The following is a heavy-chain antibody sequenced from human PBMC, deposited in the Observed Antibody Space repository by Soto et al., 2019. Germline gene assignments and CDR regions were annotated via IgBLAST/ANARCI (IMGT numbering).Heavy chain of an antibody. Sequence: EVQLVESGGGLVQPGGSLRLSCAASGFTVSSNYMSWVRQAPGKGLEWVSVIYSGGSTYYADSVKGRFTISRDNSKNTVESQMNSLGAEDTAVYYCARDSPYYGSGSDDYSYYCGMDVWGQGTTVTVSS. CDR3: ARDSPYYGSGSDDYSYYCGMDV. CDR1: GFTVSSNY. D-gene: IGHD3-10*01. CDR2: IYSGGST. J-gene: IGHJ6*02. V-gene: IGHV3-66*01.